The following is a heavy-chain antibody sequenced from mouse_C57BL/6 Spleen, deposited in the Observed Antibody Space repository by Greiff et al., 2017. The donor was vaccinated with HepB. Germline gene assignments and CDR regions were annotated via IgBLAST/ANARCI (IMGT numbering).Heavy chain of an antibody. J-gene: IGHJ3*01. V-gene: IGHV1-80*01. CDR3: ARGDYAAWFAY. CDR2: IYPGDGDT. Sequence: VQLQQSGAELVKPGASVKISCKASGYAFSRYWMNWVKQRPGKGLEWIGQIYPGDGDTNYNGKFQGKATLTADKSSSTAYMQLSSLTSEDSAVYFCARGDYAAWFAYWGQGTLVTVSA. CDR1: GYAFSRYW. D-gene: IGHD2-4*01.